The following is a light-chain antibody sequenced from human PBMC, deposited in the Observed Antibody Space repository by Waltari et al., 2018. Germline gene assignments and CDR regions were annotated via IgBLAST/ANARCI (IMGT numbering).Light chain of an antibody. CDR2: QDT. CDR1: KLGNKY. J-gene: IGLJ3*02. V-gene: IGLV3-1*01. CDR3: QAWDSNTAWV. Sequence: SYELTQSPSVSVSPGQKASITCSGDKLGNKYSFWYQVKPGQSPVLVIYQDTKRPSGIPARFSGSHAVNTATLTVSGTQAMDEADYFCQAWDSNTAWVFGGGTKLTVL.